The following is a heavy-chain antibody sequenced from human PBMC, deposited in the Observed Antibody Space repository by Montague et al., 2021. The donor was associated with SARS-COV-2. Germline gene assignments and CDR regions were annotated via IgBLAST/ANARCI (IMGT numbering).Heavy chain of an antibody. CDR1: GFTFSVYY. J-gene: IGHJ6*02. V-gene: IGHV3-11*06. Sequence: SLRLSCAASGFTFSVYYMSWIRQAPGKGLEWVSYITSSSSYTNYADSVKGRFTISRDNAKNSLYLQMDSLRAEDTAVYYCARDRTTITIFGVVTCYGMDVWGQGTTVTVSS. CDR3: ARDRTTITIFGVVTCYGMDV. D-gene: IGHD3-3*01. CDR2: ITSSSSYT.